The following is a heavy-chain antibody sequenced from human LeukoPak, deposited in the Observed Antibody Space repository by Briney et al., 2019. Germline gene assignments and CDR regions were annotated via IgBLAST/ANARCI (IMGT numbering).Heavy chain of an antibody. CDR1: GYTFTGYY. D-gene: IGHD6-19*01. CDR3: ARAKSVAGTTGYAFDI. V-gene: IGHV1-2*02. CDR2: INPNSGGT. J-gene: IGHJ3*02. Sequence: ASVEVSCKASGYTFTGYYMHWVRQAPGQGLEWMGWINPNSGGTNYAQKFQGRVTMTRDTSISTAYMELSRLRSDDTAVYYCARAKSVAGTTGYAFDIWGQGTMVTVSS.